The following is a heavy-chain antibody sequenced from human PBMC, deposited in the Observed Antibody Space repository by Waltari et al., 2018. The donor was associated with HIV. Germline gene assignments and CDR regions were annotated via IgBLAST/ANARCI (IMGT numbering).Heavy chain of an antibody. D-gene: IGHD2-2*01. V-gene: IGHV3-15*07. CDR1: GFTFSDAW. CDR2: IRSRADGGTT. J-gene: IGHJ4*02. Sequence: EEQLVESGGGLVKPGESLRLSCAVSGFTFSDAWMHWVRPAPGKGLAWVCRIRSRADGGTTVYAAPVRGRFTISRDDSASTLYLQMNSLKTEDTAVYYCTKDRGGCSSVSCFASDYWGRGTLVTVSS. CDR3: TKDRGGCSSVSCFASDY.